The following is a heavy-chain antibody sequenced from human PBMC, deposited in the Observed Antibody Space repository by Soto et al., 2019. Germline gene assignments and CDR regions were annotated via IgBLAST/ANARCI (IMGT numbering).Heavy chain of an antibody. CDR3: ARAEAYSSSWYAMDV. V-gene: IGHV1-18*01. CDR2: ISGLNGDT. D-gene: IGHD6-13*01. J-gene: IGHJ6*02. CDR1: GYSFSSYG. Sequence: QVQLVQSGAEVKQPGASVKVSCKATGYSFSSYGLIWLRQAPGHGLEWMGWISGLNGDTNYAQSLKGRATMMTDTSTTTVYMELRSLRSDDTAVYYCARAEAYSSSWYAMDVWGQGPTVTVSS.